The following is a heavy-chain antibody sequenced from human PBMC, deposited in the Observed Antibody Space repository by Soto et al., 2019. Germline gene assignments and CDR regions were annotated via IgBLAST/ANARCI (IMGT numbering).Heavy chain of an antibody. CDR1: GFTFSGYA. CDR3: ARPSYSSGWFDHFDY. J-gene: IGHJ4*02. D-gene: IGHD6-19*01. V-gene: IGHV3-23*01. CDR2: ISGSGGST. Sequence: PGGSLRLSCAASGFTFSGYAMSWVRQAPGKGLEWVSAISGSGGSTYYADSVKGRFTISRDNSKNTLYLQMNSLRAEDTAVYYCARPSYSSGWFDHFDYWGQGTLVTVSS.